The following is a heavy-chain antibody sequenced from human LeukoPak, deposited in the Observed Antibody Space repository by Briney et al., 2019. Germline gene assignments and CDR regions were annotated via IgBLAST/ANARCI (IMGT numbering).Heavy chain of an antibody. V-gene: IGHV1-2*02. CDR2: INPNSGGT. J-gene: IGHJ4*02. Sequence: ASVTVSFNSSGYTFTVYYMHWVRQAPGQGQEWMGWINPNSGGTNYAQKFQGGVTMTRDTSNSTNYLELSRLRSDDTAVYYCARIPMATNEVDYWGQGTLVTVSS. CDR3: ARIPMATNEVDY. D-gene: IGHD5-24*01. CDR1: GYTFTVYY.